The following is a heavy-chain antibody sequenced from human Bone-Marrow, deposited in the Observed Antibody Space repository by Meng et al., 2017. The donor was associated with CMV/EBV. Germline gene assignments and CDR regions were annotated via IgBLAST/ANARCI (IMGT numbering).Heavy chain of an antibody. CDR3: ARCQGLPAASHYYYYYYGMDV. CDR1: GYSFTSYW. J-gene: IGHJ6*02. D-gene: IGHD2-2*01. Sequence: KVSCKGSGYSFTSYWIGGVRQMPGKGLEWMGIIYPGDFDTRYSPSFQGQVTISADKAISTAYLQSSTPKTSDTAMSYCARCQGLPAASHYYYYYYGMDVWGQGTTVTVSS. V-gene: IGHV5-51*01. CDR2: IYPGDFDT.